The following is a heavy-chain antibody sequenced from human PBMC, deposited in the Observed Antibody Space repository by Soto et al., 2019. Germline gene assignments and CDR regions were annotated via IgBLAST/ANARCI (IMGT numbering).Heavy chain of an antibody. CDR1: GGSVSSGSYY. CDR3: ARGIEGWYQGRYYYGMDV. J-gene: IGHJ6*02. D-gene: IGHD6-19*01. Sequence: QVQLQESGPGLVKPSETLSLTCTVSGGSVSSGSYYWSWIRQPPGKGLEWIGYIYYSGSTNYNPSLKSRVTIAVDTSKNQFSLQLSSVTAADTAVYYCARGIEGWYQGRYYYGMDVWGQGTTVIVSS. V-gene: IGHV4-61*01. CDR2: IYYSGST.